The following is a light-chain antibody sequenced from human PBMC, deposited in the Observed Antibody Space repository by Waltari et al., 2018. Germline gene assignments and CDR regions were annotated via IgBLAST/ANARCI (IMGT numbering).Light chain of an antibody. CDR1: ISNIGAGYD. Sequence: QSVLTQPPSVSAAPGRRVTISCTGDISNIGAGYDVRWYQQLPETSPKLLIYGNNNRPSGVPDRVSASRSGTSASLAITGLQAEDEADYYCQSFDGRRTLFGGGTKLTVL. CDR3: QSFDGRRTL. J-gene: IGLJ2*01. CDR2: GNN. V-gene: IGLV1-40*01.